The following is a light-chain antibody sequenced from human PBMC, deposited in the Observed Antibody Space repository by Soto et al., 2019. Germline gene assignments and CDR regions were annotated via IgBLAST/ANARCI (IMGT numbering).Light chain of an antibody. CDR1: QSIRSN. V-gene: IGKV3-15*01. J-gene: IGKJ1*01. CDR2: GAS. Sequence: EFGMSQSPATLSVSPGEGATLSCRVSQSIRSNLAWYQQRPGQAPRLLMYGASTRADGIPARFTGSGSGTEFTLTISSLQSEDFAVYYCQQYHIWPLWTSGQGANEDIK. CDR3: QQYHIWPLWT.